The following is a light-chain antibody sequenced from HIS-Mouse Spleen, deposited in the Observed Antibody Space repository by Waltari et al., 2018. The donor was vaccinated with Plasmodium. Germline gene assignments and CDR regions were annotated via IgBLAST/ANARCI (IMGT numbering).Light chain of an antibody. Sequence: SYELTQPPSVSVSPGQTARITCSGDALPKKYAYWYQQKSGQAPVLVIYEDSKRPSGIPERFSGYRSGTMDTLTISGAQVEDEADYYCYSTDSSGNHRVFGGGTKLTVL. CDR2: EDS. CDR1: ALPKKY. J-gene: IGLJ3*02. V-gene: IGLV3-10*01. CDR3: YSTDSSGNHRV.